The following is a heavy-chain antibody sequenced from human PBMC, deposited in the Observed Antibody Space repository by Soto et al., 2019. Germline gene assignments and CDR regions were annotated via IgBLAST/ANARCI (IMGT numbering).Heavy chain of an antibody. CDR1: GFTFSSYE. CDR3: ARGGTIAARRGYFDY. Sequence: GGSLRLSCAASGFTFSSYEMNWVRQAPGKGLEWVSYISSSGSTIYYADSVKGRFTISRDNAKNSLYLQMNSLRAEDTAVYYCARGGTIAARRGYFDYWGQGTLVTVSS. D-gene: IGHD6-6*01. V-gene: IGHV3-48*03. CDR2: ISSSGSTI. J-gene: IGHJ4*02.